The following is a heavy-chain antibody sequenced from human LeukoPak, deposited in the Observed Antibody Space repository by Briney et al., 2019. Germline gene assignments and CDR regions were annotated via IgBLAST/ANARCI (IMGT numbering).Heavy chain of an antibody. CDR1: GDYISGYY. J-gene: IGHJ4*02. Sequence: SETLSLTCSVSGDYISGYYWSCIRQPPGKGLEWIGYIYSSGSTSYNPSLKSRVTISVDTSENQFSLKLGSVTAADTAKYYCARGYSFALYYFDYWGQGPLVTVSS. CDR2: IYSSGST. CDR3: ARGYSFALYYFDY. D-gene: IGHD5-18*01. V-gene: IGHV4-59*01.